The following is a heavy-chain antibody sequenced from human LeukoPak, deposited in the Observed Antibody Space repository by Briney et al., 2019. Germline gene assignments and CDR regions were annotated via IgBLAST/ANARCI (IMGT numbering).Heavy chain of an antibody. Sequence: SETLSLTCTVSGXSISSNYWSWIRQPPGKGLEWIGYTYYSGSTYYNPSLKSRVTISVDTSKNQFSLKLSSVTAADTAVYYCARDWVSSGQNDAFDIWGQGTMVTVSS. CDR1: GXSISSNY. J-gene: IGHJ3*02. CDR3: ARDWVSSGQNDAFDI. CDR2: TYYSGST. V-gene: IGHV4-59*12. D-gene: IGHD3-22*01.